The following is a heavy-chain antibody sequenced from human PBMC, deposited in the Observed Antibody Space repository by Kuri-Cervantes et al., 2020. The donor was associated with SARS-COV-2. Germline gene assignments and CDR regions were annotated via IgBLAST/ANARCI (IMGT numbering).Heavy chain of an antibody. V-gene: IGHV3-48*01. D-gene: IGHD3-10*01. CDR1: GFTFSSYS. CDR2: ISSSSSTI. CDR3: ARESLWFGEQIDY. Sequence: GESLKISCAASGFTFSSYSMNWVRQAPGKGLEWVSYISSSSSTIYYADSVKGRFTISRDNAKNSLYLQMNSLRAEDTAVYYCARESLWFGEQIDYWGQGTLVTVSS. J-gene: IGHJ4*02.